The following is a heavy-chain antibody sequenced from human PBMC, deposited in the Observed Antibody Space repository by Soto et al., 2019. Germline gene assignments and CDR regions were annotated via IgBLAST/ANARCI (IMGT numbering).Heavy chain of an antibody. CDR1: GYTFTSYD. D-gene: IGHD2-21*02. CDR2: MNPNSGNT. J-gene: IGHJ4*02. Sequence: QVQLVQSGAEVKKPGASVKVSCKASGYTFTSYDINWVRQATGQGLEWMGWMNPNSGNTGNAQKFQGRVTMTRNTSISTAYRELGSLKSEYPAVYYCARNLLGDNVDYWGQGTLVTVSS. V-gene: IGHV1-8*01. CDR3: ARNLLGDNVDY.